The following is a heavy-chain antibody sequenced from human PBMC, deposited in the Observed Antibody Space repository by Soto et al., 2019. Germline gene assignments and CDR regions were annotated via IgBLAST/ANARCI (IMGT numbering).Heavy chain of an antibody. V-gene: IGHV3-74*01. D-gene: IGHD3-3*01. Sequence: VQLVESGGGLVQPGGSLRLSCEASGFTFSTYWMHWVRQGPGKGLEWVARINGDGSNTSSADSVRGRFTISRDNAKSTLYLHMNSLRAEDTAVYYCSPETEWSPDYWGQGTLVTVSS. J-gene: IGHJ4*02. CDR3: SPETEWSPDY. CDR2: INGDGSNT. CDR1: GFTFSTYW.